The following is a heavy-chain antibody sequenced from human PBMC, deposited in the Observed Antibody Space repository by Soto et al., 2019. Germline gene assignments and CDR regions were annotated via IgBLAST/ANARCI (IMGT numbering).Heavy chain of an antibody. D-gene: IGHD6-13*01. CDR3: ALDWAAAGPFDY. Sequence: QVQLVQSGAEVKKPGASVKVSCKASGYTFTSYGISWVRQAPGQGLEWLGWISAYNGNTNYAQKLQGRVTMTTDTSTNTAYLELRSLRSDDTAVYSCALDWAAAGPFDYWGQGTLVTVYS. V-gene: IGHV1-18*01. CDR1: GYTFTSYG. CDR2: ISAYNGNT. J-gene: IGHJ4*02.